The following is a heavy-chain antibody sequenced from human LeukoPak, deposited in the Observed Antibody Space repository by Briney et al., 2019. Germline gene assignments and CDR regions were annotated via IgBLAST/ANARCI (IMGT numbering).Heavy chain of an antibody. J-gene: IGHJ4*02. CDR1: GFTFSSYG. D-gene: IGHD5-18*01. V-gene: IGHV3-30*02. CDR3: AKAPRTAMVVDY. CDR2: IRYDGSNK. Sequence: PGGSLRLSCAASGFTFSSYGMHWVRQAPGKGLEGVAFIRYDGSNKYYADSVKGRFTISRDNSKNTLYLQMNSLRAEDTAVYYCAKAPRTAMVVDYWGQGTLVTVSS.